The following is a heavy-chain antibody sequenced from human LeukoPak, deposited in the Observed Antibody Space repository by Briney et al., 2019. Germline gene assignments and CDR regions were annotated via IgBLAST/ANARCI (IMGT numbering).Heavy chain of an antibody. CDR2: ISYDGSNK. D-gene: IGHD3-22*01. V-gene: IGHV3-30-3*01. CDR1: GFTFSSYA. J-gene: IGHJ4*02. Sequence: GGSLRLSCAASGFTFSSYAMHWVRQAPGKGLEWVAVISYDGSNKYYADSVKGRFTISRDNSKNTLYLQMNSLRAEDTAVYYCARVSDSSGYYRPFDYWGQGTLVTVSS. CDR3: ARVSDSSGYYRPFDY.